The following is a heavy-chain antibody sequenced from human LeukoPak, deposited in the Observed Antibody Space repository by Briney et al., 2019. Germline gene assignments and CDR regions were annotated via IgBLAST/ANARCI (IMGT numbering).Heavy chain of an antibody. Sequence: ASVNLSCKASGYTFTIYGFSRERHPPGHGLGGMGWISAYNGYTNYAQKLQGRVTMTTERSTSTAYMELKSLRSDDAAVCYCAREVRPGYFDLWGRGTLVTVSS. D-gene: IGHD2-21*01. V-gene: IGHV1-18*01. CDR2: ISAYNGYT. CDR3: AREVRPGYFDL. J-gene: IGHJ2*01. CDR1: GYTFTIYG.